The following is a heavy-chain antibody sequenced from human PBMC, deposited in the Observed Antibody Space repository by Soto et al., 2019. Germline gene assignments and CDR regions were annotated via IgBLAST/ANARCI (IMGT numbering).Heavy chain of an antibody. CDR1: GFTFSSYA. CDR2: ISGSGGST. Sequence: EVQLLESGGGLVQPGGSLRLSCAASGFTFSSYAMSWVRQAPGKGLEWVSAISGSGGSTYYADSVKGRFTISRDNSKNTLYLQMNSLRAEDTAVYYCAKEGQWLVLRLAEYFQHWGQGTLVTV. D-gene: IGHD6-19*01. J-gene: IGHJ1*01. CDR3: AKEGQWLVLRLAEYFQH. V-gene: IGHV3-23*01.